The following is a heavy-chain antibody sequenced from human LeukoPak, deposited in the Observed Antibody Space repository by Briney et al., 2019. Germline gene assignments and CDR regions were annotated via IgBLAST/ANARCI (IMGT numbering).Heavy chain of an antibody. D-gene: IGHD4-17*01. V-gene: IGHV4-39*01. CDR1: GGSISSSSYY. J-gene: IGHJ4*02. CDR3: ARAPTVTFFDY. CDR2: IYYSGST. Sequence: SETLSLTCIVSGGSISSSSYYWGWIRQPPGKGLEWIGSIYYSGSTYYNPSLKSRVTISVDTSKNQFSLKLSSVTAADTAVFYCARAPTVTFFDYWGQGSLVTVSS.